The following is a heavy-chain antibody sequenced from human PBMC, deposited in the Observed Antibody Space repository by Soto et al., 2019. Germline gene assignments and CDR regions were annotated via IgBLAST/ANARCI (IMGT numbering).Heavy chain of an antibody. J-gene: IGHJ4*02. D-gene: IGHD4-17*01. Sequence: QVQLQESGPGLVKPSETLSLTCTVSGGSVSSGSYYWSWIRQPPGKGLEWIGYIYYSGSTNYNPSLKSRVTISVDTSKNQFSLKLSSVTAADTAVYYCANYPTTVTSDYWGQGTLGTVSS. CDR2: IYYSGST. CDR3: ANYPTTVTSDY. CDR1: GGSVSSGSYY. V-gene: IGHV4-61*01.